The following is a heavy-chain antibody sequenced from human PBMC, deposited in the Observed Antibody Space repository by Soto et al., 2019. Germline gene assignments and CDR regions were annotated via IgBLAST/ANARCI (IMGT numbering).Heavy chain of an antibody. J-gene: IGHJ4*02. CDR3: ARANIEAGSLLSY. CDR1: GFTFSSYA. V-gene: IGHV3-74*01. CDR2: MNSDGSST. D-gene: IGHD6-25*01. Sequence: PGGSLRLSCAASGFTFSSYAMSWVRQAPGKGLFWVSRMNSDGSSTTYADSVKGRLTISRDNAKNTLYLQINSLRPEDTAVYYCARANIEAGSLLSYWGQGTLVTVSS.